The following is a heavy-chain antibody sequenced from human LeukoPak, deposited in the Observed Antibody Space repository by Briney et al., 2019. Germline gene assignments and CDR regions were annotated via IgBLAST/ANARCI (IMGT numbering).Heavy chain of an antibody. Sequence: TLSLTCTVSGGSISSYYWSWIRQPPGKALEWLVLIYWDDDKRYSPSLKSRLTITKGTSKNQVVLTMTNMDPVDTATYYCAHNSGEDYGDYFDYWGQGTLVTVSS. J-gene: IGHJ4*02. V-gene: IGHV2-5*08. CDR2: IYWDDDK. CDR1: GGSISSYYW. CDR3: AHNSGEDYGDYFDY. D-gene: IGHD4-17*01.